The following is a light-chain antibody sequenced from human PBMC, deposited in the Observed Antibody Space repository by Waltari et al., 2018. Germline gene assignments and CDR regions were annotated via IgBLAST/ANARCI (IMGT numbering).Light chain of an antibody. CDR2: WAS. V-gene: IGKV4-1*01. CDR1: QSVLYSPNNKNY. J-gene: IGKJ5*01. CDR3: QQYNSTPIT. Sequence: DIVMTQSPDSLAVSLGERATINCKSSQSVLYSPNNKNYLAGYQQKPGQPPKLLIYWASTRESGVPNRVSGSGSGTDFTLTISSLQAEDVAVYYCQQYNSTPITFGQGTRLEIK.